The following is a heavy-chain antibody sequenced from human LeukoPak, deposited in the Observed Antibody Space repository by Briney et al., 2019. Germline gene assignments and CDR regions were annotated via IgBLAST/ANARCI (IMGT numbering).Heavy chain of an antibody. J-gene: IGHJ4*02. CDR2: ISYDGSNK. V-gene: IGHV3-30-3*01. Sequence: GGSLRLSCAASGFTFSSYAMHWVRQAPGKGLEWVAVISYDGSNKYYADSVKGRFTISRDNSKNTLYLQMNSLRAEDTAVYYCARGHLWPDYWGQGTLVTVSS. D-gene: IGHD3-10*01. CDR3: ARGHLWPDY. CDR1: GFTFSSYA.